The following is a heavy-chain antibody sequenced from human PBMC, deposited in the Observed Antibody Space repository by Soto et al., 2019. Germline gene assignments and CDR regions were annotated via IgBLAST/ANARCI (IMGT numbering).Heavy chain of an antibody. CDR3: ARRNYYGSGEHYYYGMDV. J-gene: IGHJ6*02. D-gene: IGHD3-10*01. V-gene: IGHV5-51*01. Sequence: PGESLKISCKGSGYSFTSYWIGWVRQMPGKGLEWMGIIYPGDSDTRYSPSFQGQVTISADKSISTAYLQWSSLKASDTAMYYCARRNYYGSGEHYYYGMDVWGQGTTVTVSS. CDR1: GYSFTSYW. CDR2: IYPGDSDT.